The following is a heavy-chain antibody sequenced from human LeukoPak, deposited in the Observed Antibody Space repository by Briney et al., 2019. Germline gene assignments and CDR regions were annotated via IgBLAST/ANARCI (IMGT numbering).Heavy chain of an antibody. V-gene: IGHV4-34*01. J-gene: IGHJ4*02. Sequence: RASETLSLTCAVYGGSFSGYYWNWIRQPPGKGLEWIGEINHSGSTNYNPSLKSRVTISVDTSKNQFSLKLSSVTAADTAVYYCARVSRTYSSGWYPWYFDCWGQGTLVTVSS. CDR3: ARVSRTYSSGWYPWYFDC. D-gene: IGHD6-19*01. CDR1: GGSFSGYY. CDR2: INHSGST.